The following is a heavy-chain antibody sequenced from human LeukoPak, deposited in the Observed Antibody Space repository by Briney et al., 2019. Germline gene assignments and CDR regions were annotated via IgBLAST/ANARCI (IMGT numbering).Heavy chain of an antibody. J-gene: IGHJ5*02. V-gene: IGHV3-23*01. CDR2: ISGSGGST. CDR1: GFTFSSYW. Sequence: GGSLRLSCAASGFTFSSYWMSWVRQAPGKGLEWVSAISGSGGSTFYADSVKGRFTISRDNSKNTLYLQMNSLRAEDTAVYYCAKKMPTTSYSSSWYGVDWFDPWGQGTLVTVSS. CDR3: AKKMPTTSYSSSWYGVDWFDP. D-gene: IGHD6-13*01.